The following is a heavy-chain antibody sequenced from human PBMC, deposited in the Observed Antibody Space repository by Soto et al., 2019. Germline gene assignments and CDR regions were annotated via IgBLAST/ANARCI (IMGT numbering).Heavy chain of an antibody. J-gene: IGHJ6*03. Sequence: GGSLRLCCAACGFTFSNAGMSWFLKAPGKGLEWVGRIKSKTDGGTTDYAAPVKGRFTISRYDSKNTLYLQMNSLKTEDTAVYYCTTDEYCSSTSCYGGYYYYYMAVWGKGTTDTVSS. CDR3: TTDEYCSSTSCYGGYYYYYMAV. CDR2: IKSKTDGGTT. D-gene: IGHD2-2*01. V-gene: IGHV3-15*01. CDR1: GFTFSNAG.